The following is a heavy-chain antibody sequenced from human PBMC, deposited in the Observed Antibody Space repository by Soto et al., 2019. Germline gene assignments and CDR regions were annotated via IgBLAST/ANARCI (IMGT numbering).Heavy chain of an antibody. CDR3: AKVISSSRDPYFDY. D-gene: IGHD6-13*01. Sequence: GGALRLSRAAPGFTFSSHAISLVRPAPGKGVGGVLVISGSGGSTYYADSVKGRFTISRDISKNTLYLQMNSLRAEDTAVYYCAKVISSSRDPYFDYWGQGTLVTVSS. J-gene: IGHJ4*02. V-gene: IGHV3-23*01. CDR1: GFTFSSHA. CDR2: ISGSGGST.